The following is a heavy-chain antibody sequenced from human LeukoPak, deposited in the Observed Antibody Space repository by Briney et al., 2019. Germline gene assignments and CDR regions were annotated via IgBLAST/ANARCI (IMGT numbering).Heavy chain of an antibody. J-gene: IGHJ4*02. D-gene: IGHD5-18*01. CDR3: ARGYGYSYGSVDY. CDR1: GGSISGSSYY. Sequence: PSETLSLTCTVSGGSISGSSYYWGWIRQPPGKGLEWIGSIYYSGSTYYNPSLKSRATISVDTSKNQFSLKLSSVTAADTAVYYCARGYGYSYGSVDYWGQGTLVTVSS. CDR2: IYYSGST. V-gene: IGHV4-39*01.